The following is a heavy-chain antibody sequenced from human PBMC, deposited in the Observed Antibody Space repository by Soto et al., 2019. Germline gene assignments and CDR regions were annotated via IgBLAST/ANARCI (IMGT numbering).Heavy chain of an antibody. CDR2: ISSSSSTI. V-gene: IGHV3-48*01. CDR1: GFTFSSYS. J-gene: IGHJ2*01. Sequence: GGSLRLSCAASGFTFSSYSMNWVRQAPGKGLEWVSYISSSSSTIYYADSVKGRFTISRDNAKNSLYLQMNSLRAEDTAVYYCARGVGMTTVTDWYFDLWGRGTLVTVSS. CDR3: ARGVGMTTVTDWYFDL. D-gene: IGHD4-17*01.